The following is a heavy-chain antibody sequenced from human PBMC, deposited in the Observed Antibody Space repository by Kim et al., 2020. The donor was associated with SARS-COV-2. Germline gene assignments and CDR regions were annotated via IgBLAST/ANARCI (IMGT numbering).Heavy chain of an antibody. CDR1: GFTFDDYG. CDR3: ARDLRYCSGGSCFEIPYDP. CDR2: INWNGGST. Sequence: LSLTCAASGFTFDDYGMSWVRQAPGKGLEWVSGINWNGGSTGYADSVKGRFTISRDNAKNSLYLQMNSLRAEDTALYHCARDLRYCSGGSCFEIPYDPWGQGTLVTVSS. V-gene: IGHV3-20*01. J-gene: IGHJ5*02. D-gene: IGHD2-15*01.